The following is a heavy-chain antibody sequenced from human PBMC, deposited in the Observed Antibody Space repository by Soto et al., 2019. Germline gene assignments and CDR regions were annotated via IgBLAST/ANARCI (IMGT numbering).Heavy chain of an antibody. D-gene: IGHD3-22*01. V-gene: IGHV7-4-1*01. CDR2: INTNTGNP. CDR3: ARELKRDAEYYYDSSGYYYC. Sequence: ASVKVSCKASGYTFTSYAMNWVRQAPGQGLEWMGWINTNTGNPTYAQGFTGRFVFSLDTSVSTAYLQICSLKAEDTAVYYCARELKRDAEYYYDSSGYYYCWGQG. CDR1: GYTFTSYA. J-gene: IGHJ1*01.